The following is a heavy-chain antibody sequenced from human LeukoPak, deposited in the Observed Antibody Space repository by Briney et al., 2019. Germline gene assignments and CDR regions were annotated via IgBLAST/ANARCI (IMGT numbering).Heavy chain of an antibody. CDR1: GYTFSGYY. J-gene: IGHJ5*02. Sequence: ASVKVSCKASGYTFSGYYMHWVRQAPGQGLEWLGRINPNSGGTNYAQKFQGRVTMTRDTSISTAYMELSRLRSDDSAVYSCARGGDSSSWRFDPWGQGTLVTVSS. CDR2: INPNSGGT. V-gene: IGHV1-2*06. D-gene: IGHD6-13*01. CDR3: ARGGDSSSWRFDP.